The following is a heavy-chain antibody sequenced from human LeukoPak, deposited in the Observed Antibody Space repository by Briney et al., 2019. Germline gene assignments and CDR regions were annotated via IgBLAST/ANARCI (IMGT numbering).Heavy chain of an antibody. Sequence: SETLSLTCTVSSGSISSSSYYWAWVRQPPGQELESIGCIYYSGTTYYSPSLESRVTISVNTSKNQFSLNLKFVTAADTAVYYCARVLRGYYFDYWGQGILVTVPS. V-gene: IGHV4-39*07. CDR3: ARVLRGYYFDY. CDR1: SGSISSSSYY. CDR2: IYYSGTT. J-gene: IGHJ4*02. D-gene: IGHD3-10*01.